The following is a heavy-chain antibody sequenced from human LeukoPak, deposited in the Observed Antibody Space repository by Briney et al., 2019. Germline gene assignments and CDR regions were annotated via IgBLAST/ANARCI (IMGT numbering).Heavy chain of an antibody. Sequence: PGGSLRLSCAASGFTFSSYAMSWVRQAPGRGLDWVSSISSSSSYIYSADSVKGRFTISRDNAKNSLYLQMNSLRAEDTAVYYCARGSNPDYWGQGTLVTVSS. V-gene: IGHV3-21*01. J-gene: IGHJ4*02. CDR3: ARGSNPDY. D-gene: IGHD1-14*01. CDR1: GFTFSSYA. CDR2: ISSSSSYI.